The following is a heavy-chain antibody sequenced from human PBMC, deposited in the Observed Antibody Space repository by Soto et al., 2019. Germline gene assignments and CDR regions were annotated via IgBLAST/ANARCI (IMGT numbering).Heavy chain of an antibody. CDR1: GGSISSINHY. CDR3: ARLIYSSGWYWFDP. V-gene: IGHV4-39*02. J-gene: IGHJ5*02. Sequence: SETLSLTCAVSGGSISSINHYWGWIRLPPGKGLEWIGSIYYFGSTYYNPSLKSRVTISVDTSKNHFSLKLSSVTAADTAVYYCARLIYSSGWYWFDPWGQGTLVTVSS. D-gene: IGHD6-19*01. CDR2: IYYFGST.